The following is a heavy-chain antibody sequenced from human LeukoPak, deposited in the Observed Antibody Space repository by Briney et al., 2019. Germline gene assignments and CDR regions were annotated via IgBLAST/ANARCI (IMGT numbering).Heavy chain of an antibody. J-gene: IGHJ4*02. V-gene: IGHV4-31*03. CDR2: IYYSGST. CDR1: GGSISSGGYY. Sequence: SETLSLTCTVSGGSISSGGYYWSWIRQHPGKGLEWIGYIYYSGSTYYNPSLKSRVTISVDTSKNQFSRKLSSVTAADTAVYYCASAPYDSSGYYLDYWGQGTLVTVSS. D-gene: IGHD3-22*01. CDR3: ASAPYDSSGYYLDY.